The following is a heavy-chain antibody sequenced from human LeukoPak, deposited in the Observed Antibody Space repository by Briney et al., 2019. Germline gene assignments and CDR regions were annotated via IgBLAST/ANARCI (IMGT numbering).Heavy chain of an antibody. CDR1: GYTFTGYS. CDR3: ARDGAGGLDV. V-gene: IGHV1-46*04. Sequence: GASVKVSCKASGYTFTGYSMHWVRQAPGQGLERMGIINPSGGSTSHAQKLQGRVTMTRDTSTKTVYVELSSLRSEDTAVYYCARDGAGGLDVWGQGTMVTVSS. J-gene: IGHJ6*02. CDR2: INPSGGST. D-gene: IGHD3-16*01.